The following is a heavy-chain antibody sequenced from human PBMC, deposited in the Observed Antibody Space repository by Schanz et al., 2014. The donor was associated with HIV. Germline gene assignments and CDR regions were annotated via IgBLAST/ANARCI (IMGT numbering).Heavy chain of an antibody. Sequence: QVQLVQSGAEVKKPGSSVRVSCKTSGGTFSSYAISWVRQAPGQGLEWMGGIIPMFATTNYAQKFQDRLTITADGSTNTAYMELSRLRSEDTAIYYCARGGDQLVLRYLYDIDVWGQGTTVTVSS. D-gene: IGHD3-9*01. V-gene: IGHV1-69*01. CDR3: ARGGDQLVLRYLYDIDV. J-gene: IGHJ6*02. CDR1: GGTFSSYA. CDR2: IIPMFATT.